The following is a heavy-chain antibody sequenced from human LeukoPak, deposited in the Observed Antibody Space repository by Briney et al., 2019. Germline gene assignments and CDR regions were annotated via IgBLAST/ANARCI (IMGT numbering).Heavy chain of an antibody. Sequence: PSETLSLTCTVSGGSISSYYWSWIRQPPGKGLEWIGYIYYSGSTNYNPSLKSRVTISVDTSKNQFSLKLSSVTAADTAVYYCARDESWLAFDYWGQGTLVTVSS. D-gene: IGHD6-19*01. CDR3: ARDESWLAFDY. J-gene: IGHJ4*02. CDR1: GGSISSYY. V-gene: IGHV4-59*01. CDR2: IYYSGST.